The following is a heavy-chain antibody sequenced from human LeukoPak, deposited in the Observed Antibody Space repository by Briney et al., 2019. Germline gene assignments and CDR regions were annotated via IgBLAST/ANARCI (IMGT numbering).Heavy chain of an antibody. D-gene: IGHD1-26*01. CDR1: GFSFNDYG. CDR2: ITWNSDTT. J-gene: IGHJ4*02. CDR3: AKFHWDRVGAAIDY. V-gene: IGHV3-20*04. Sequence: GGSLRLSCAASGFSFNDYGMIWVRQIPGKGLEWVSGITWNSDTTDYADSVKGRFNIFRDNGKNYLYLQMNNLRAEDTAVYYCAKFHWDRVGAAIDYWGQGTLVTVSS.